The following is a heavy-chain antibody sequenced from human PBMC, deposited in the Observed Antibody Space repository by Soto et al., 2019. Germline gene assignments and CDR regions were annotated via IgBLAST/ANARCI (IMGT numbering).Heavy chain of an antibody. D-gene: IGHD6-13*01. CDR3: ASISSSSWLNFGY. CDR1: GFTFSSYG. V-gene: IGHV3-33*01. CDR2: IWYDGSNK. Sequence: PGGSLRLSCAASGFTFSSYGMHWVRQAPGKGLEWVAVIWYDGSNKYYADSVKGRFTISRDNSKNTLYLQMNSLRAEDTAVYYCASISSSSWLNFGYWGQGTLVTVPQ. J-gene: IGHJ4*02.